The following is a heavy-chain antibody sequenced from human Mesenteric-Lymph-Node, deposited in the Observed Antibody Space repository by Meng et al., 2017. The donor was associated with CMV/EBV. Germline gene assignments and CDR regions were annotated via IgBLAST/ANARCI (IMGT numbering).Heavy chain of an antibody. V-gene: IGHV1-2*02. CDR3: ARGKKVQLMGPGYDWFDP. CDR1: TFTGHY. J-gene: IGHJ5*02. CDR2: INPNTGVT. D-gene: IGHD2-8*01. Sequence: TFTGHYIHWVRQAPGQGLEWMGWINPNTGVTNYVQKFQGRVTMTRDTSISTAYLEMSRLRSDDTAIYYCARGKKVQLMGPGYDWFDPWGQGTLVTVSS.